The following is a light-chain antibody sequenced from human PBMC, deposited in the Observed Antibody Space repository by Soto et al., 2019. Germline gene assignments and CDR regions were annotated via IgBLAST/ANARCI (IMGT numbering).Light chain of an antibody. CDR3: QQRYNWPST. V-gene: IGKV3-11*01. CDR1: QSVSSY. J-gene: IGKJ1*01. CDR2: DAS. Sequence: EIELTQSPATLSSSPGERATLTCRASQSVSSYLAWFQQKPGQAPRLLIYDASNLATGVPARFSGIGSGTDFTLTISSLEPEDFAIYYCQQRYNWPSTFGQGTKVEI.